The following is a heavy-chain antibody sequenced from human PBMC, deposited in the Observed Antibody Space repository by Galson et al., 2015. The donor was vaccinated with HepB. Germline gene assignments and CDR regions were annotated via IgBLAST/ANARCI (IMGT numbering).Heavy chain of an antibody. CDR2: ISSSSSYI. CDR1: GFTFSSYS. CDR3: AARYCSSTSCYFWEFDY. V-gene: IGHV3-21*01. D-gene: IGHD2-2*01. J-gene: IGHJ4*02. Sequence: SLRLSCAASGFTFSSYSMNWVRQAPGKGLEWVSSISSSSSYIYYADSVKGRFTISRDNAKNSLYLQMNSLRAEDTAVYYCAARYCSSTSCYFWEFDYWGQGTLVTVSS.